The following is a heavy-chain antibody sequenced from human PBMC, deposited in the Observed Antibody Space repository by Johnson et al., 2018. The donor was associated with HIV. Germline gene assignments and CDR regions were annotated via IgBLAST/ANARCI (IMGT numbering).Heavy chain of an antibody. Sequence: QLVESGGGVVQPGRSLRLSCAASGFTFSNYGMHWVRQAPGKGLEWVAVISYDGSNKYYADSVKGRFTISRDNSKNTLYLQMNSLRADDTALYYCARVLVAADYAFDIWGQGTMVTVSS. D-gene: IGHD1-26*01. J-gene: IGHJ3*02. V-gene: IGHV3-30*03. CDR1: GFTFSNYG. CDR2: ISYDGSNK. CDR3: ARVLVAADYAFDI.